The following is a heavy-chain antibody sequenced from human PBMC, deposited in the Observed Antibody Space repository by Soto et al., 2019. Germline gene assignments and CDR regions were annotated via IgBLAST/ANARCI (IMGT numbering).Heavy chain of an antibody. CDR3: VRGTNGWRGMDY. CDR1: GLTVSSYQ. D-gene: IGHD2-8*01. J-gene: IGHJ4*02. V-gene: IGHV3-74*01. Sequence: EVQLVESGGAIVQPGGSLRLSCATSGLTVSSYQIHWVRQAPGKGPVWVSSITEDGSGTTYADSGKGRITVTRDNAKMTLYLQMICLGAEDTAVYVCVRGTNGWRGMDYWGQGTTVTVSS. CDR2: ITEDGSGT.